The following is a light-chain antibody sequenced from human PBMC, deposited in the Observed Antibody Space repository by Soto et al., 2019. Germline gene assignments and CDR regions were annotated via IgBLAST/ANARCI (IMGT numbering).Light chain of an antibody. Sequence: VLTQPPSASGTPGQRVTISCSGSSSNIGSNYVYWYQHLTGTAPKLLIYRNNQRPSGVPDRFSGSKSGTSASLAISGLRSEDEADYYCATWDDSLSNYVFGTGTKVTVL. CDR2: RNN. J-gene: IGLJ1*01. V-gene: IGLV1-47*01. CDR3: ATWDDSLSNYV. CDR1: SSNIGSNY.